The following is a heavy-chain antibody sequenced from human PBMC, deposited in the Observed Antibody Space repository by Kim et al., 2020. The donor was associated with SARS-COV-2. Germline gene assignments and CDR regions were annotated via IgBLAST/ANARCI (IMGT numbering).Heavy chain of an antibody. Sequence: YADAVKGRLTISRDNSKNTLYLRMTGLRAEDTAVYYCAKDRSVSLTLFDYWGQGTLGTVSS. D-gene: IGHD6-6*01. J-gene: IGHJ4*02. CDR3: AKDRSVSLTLFDY. V-gene: IGHV3-23*01.